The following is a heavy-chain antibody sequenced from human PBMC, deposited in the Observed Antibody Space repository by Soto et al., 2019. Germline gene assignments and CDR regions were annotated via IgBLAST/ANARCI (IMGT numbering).Heavy chain of an antibody. Sequence: PSETLSLTCTAYGESFNGYYWSWIRQPPGKGLEWIGEIHHSGSTNYNPSLKSRVTFSIDTSKRQFSLKVRSVTAADTAVYYCARGKRDSSWYRGEEKYYYYGMDVWGQGTPVTVSS. CDR2: IHHSGST. CDR3: ARGKRDSSWYRGEEKYYYYGMDV. D-gene: IGHD6-13*01. CDR1: GESFNGYY. V-gene: IGHV4-34*01. J-gene: IGHJ6*02.